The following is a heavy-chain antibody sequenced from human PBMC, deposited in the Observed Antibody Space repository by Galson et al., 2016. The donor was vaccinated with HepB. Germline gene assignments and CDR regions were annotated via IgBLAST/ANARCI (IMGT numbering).Heavy chain of an antibody. D-gene: IGHD1-26*01. Sequence: SVKVSCKASGGTFSSYAISWVRQAPGQGLEWMGGTIPIFGTPNYAQQFHDRLTITADESTSTAYMELSSLRSEDTALYYCARSVGVAATTYWYFDLWGRATLVTVSS. J-gene: IGHJ2*01. CDR1: GGTFSSYA. CDR2: TIPIFGTP. CDR3: ARSVGVAATTYWYFDL. V-gene: IGHV1-69*13.